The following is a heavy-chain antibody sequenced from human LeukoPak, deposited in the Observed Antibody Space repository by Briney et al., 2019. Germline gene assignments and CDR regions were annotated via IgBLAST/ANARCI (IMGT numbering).Heavy chain of an antibody. Sequence: PGGSLRLSCAASGFTFSSYSMNWVRQAPGKGLEWVSSISSSSSYIYYADSVKGRFTISRDHAKDSLYLQMNSLRAEDTAVYYCASHMVATGRDYWGQGTLVTVSS. CDR3: ASHMVATGRDY. D-gene: IGHD5-12*01. J-gene: IGHJ4*02. V-gene: IGHV3-21*01. CDR2: ISSSSSYI. CDR1: GFTFSSYS.